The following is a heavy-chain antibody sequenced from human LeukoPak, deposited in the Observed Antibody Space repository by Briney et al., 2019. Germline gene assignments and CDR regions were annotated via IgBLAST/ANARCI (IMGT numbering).Heavy chain of an antibody. V-gene: IGHV4-34*01. J-gene: IGHJ4*02. CDR3: GGGFDY. Sequence: SETLSLTCAVYGGSFSGYYWSWIRQPPGKGLEWIGEINHSGSTNYNPSIKSRVTISVDTSKNQFSLKLSSVTAADTAVYYCGGGFDYWGQGTLVTVSS. CDR2: INHSGST. CDR1: GGSFSGYY.